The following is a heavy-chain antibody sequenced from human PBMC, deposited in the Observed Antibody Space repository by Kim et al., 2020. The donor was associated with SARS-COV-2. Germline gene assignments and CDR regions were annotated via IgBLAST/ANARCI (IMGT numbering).Heavy chain of an antibody. D-gene: IGHD3-3*01. J-gene: IGHJ6*02. Sequence: GGSLRLSCAASGFTFSSYAMSWVRQAPGKGLEWVSGISGSGGSTYYADSVKGRFTISRDNSKNTLYLQVHSLRAEDTAVYYCAKDRRLYYDFWTGYDRPRDGMDVGGQGTTVTVSS. CDR2: ISGSGGST. CDR1: GFTFSSYA. V-gene: IGHV3-23*01. CDR3: AKDRRLYYDFWTGYDRPRDGMDV.